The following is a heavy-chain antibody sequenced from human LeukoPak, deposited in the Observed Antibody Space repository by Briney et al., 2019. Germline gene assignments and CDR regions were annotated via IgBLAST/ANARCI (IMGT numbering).Heavy chain of an antibody. Sequence: PGGSLRLSCAASGFTVSSNYMSWVRQAPGKGLEWVSVIYSGGSTYYADSVKGRFTISRDNSKNTLYLQMNSLRAEDTAVYYCAKDQEKSQYYFDYWGQGTLVTVSS. CDR1: GFTVSSNY. CDR3: AKDQEKSQYYFDY. J-gene: IGHJ4*02. V-gene: IGHV3-53*05. CDR2: IYSGGST.